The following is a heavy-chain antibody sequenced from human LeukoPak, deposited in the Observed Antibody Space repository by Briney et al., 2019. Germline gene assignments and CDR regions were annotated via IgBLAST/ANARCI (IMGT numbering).Heavy chain of an antibody. CDR3: ARIELVRGSYGMDV. D-gene: IGHD3-10*01. J-gene: IGHJ6*04. CDR1: GGSFSGYY. V-gene: IGHV4-34*01. CDR2: INHSGST. Sequence: SETLSLTCAVYGGSFSGYYWSWIRQPPGKGREWIGEINHSGSTNYNPSLKSRVTISVDTSKNQFSLKLSSVTAADTAVYYCARIELVRGSYGMDVWGKGTTVTVSS.